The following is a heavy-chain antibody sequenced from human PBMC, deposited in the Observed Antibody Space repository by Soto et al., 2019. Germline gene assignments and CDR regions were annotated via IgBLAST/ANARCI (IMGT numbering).Heavy chain of an antibody. Sequence: GVLRLSCAASGFTVSSNYMSWVRQAPGKGLEWVSVIYSGGSTYYADSVKGRFTISRDNSKNTLYLQMNSLRAEDTAVYYCARGSSGYYRKVYYFDYWGQGTLVTVSS. J-gene: IGHJ4*02. D-gene: IGHD3-22*01. CDR3: ARGSSGYYRKVYYFDY. CDR1: GFTVSSNY. CDR2: IYSGGST. V-gene: IGHV3-53*01.